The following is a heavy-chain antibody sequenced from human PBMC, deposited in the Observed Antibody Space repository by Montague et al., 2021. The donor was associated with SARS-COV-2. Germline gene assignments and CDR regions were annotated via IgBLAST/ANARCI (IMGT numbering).Heavy chain of an antibody. V-gene: IGHV3-9*01. D-gene: IGHD3-22*01. Sequence: SLRLSCAASGFTFGDYAMHWVRRAPGKGPEWVSGITWDSGTIDYADSVKGRFTISRDNAKNSLYLQMNSLRVEDTALYYCAKDFNYYDSSGYFDYWGQGTLVTVSS. CDR3: AKDFNYYDSSGYFDY. CDR2: ITWDSGTI. J-gene: IGHJ4*02. CDR1: GFTFGDYA.